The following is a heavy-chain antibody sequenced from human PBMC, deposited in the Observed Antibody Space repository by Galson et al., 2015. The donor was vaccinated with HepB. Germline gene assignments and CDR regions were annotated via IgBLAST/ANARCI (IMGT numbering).Heavy chain of an antibody. CDR2: FDPEDGET. CDR3: ATPRAYCSGDSCWVFDY. J-gene: IGHJ4*02. V-gene: IGHV1-24*01. D-gene: IGHD2-15*01. Sequence: SVTVSCKVSGYTLSELSMHWVRQAPGKGLEWMGGFDPEDGETINAQNFQGRVTMTEDRSTDTVYMELSSLRSEDTAVYYCATPRAYCSGDSCWVFDYWGQGTLVTVSS. CDR1: GYTLSELS.